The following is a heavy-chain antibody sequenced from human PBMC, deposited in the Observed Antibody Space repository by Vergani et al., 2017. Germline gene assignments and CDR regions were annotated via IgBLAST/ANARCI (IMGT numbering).Heavy chain of an antibody. CDR3: ARGDYGILTGYRY. V-gene: IGHV1-46*03. D-gene: IGHD3-9*01. CDR2: INPSGGHT. J-gene: IGHJ4*02. CDR1: GYTFSNYY. Sequence: QVQVVQSGAEVKKSGASVKVSCKTSGYTFSNYYMHWVRQAPGQGLEWMGIINPSGGHTNYAQKFQGRVTMTRDTSTSTVYRVLSSLRSEYTAIYYGARGDYGILTGYRYWGQGTLVTVSA.